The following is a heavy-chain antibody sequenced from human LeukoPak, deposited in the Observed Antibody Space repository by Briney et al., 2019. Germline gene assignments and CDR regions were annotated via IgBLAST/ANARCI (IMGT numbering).Heavy chain of an antibody. J-gene: IGHJ6*03. CDR3: ARHCLPYGSGSYYKGPYYYYYYMDV. CDR1: GGSISSSSYY. V-gene: IGHV4-39*01. D-gene: IGHD3-10*01. Sequence: SETLSLTCTVSGGSISSSSYYWGWIRQPPGKGLEWVGSIYYSGSTYYNPSLKSRDTISVDTSKNQFSLKLSSVTAADTAVYYCARHCLPYGSGSYYKGPYYYYYYMDVWGKGTTVTVSS. CDR2: IYYSGST.